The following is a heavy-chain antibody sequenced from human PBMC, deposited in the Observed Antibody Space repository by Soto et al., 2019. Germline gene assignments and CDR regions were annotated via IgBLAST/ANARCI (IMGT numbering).Heavy chain of an antibody. CDR1: GGTFSSYT. J-gene: IGHJ4*02. Sequence: QVQLVQSGAEVKKPGSSVKVSCKAPGGTFSSYTISWVRQAPGQGLEWMGRIIPILGIANYAQKFQGRVTITADKSTSTAYMELSSLRSEDTAVYYCARGSYGVKPFDYWGQGTLVTVSS. D-gene: IGHD2-8*01. V-gene: IGHV1-69*02. CDR2: IIPILGIA. CDR3: ARGSYGVKPFDY.